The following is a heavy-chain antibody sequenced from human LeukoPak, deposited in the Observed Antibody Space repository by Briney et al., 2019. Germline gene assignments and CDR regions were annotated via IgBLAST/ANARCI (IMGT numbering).Heavy chain of an antibody. V-gene: IGHV1-69*13. CDR3: ARDWGYSSSWLPYYYYFYYMDV. CDR2: IIPIFGTA. D-gene: IGHD6-13*01. J-gene: IGHJ6*03. CDR1: GGTFSSYA. Sequence: SSVKVSCKASGGTFSSYAISWVRQAPGQGLEWMGGIIPIFGTANYAQKFQGRVTITADESTSTAYMELSSLRSEDTAVYYCARDWGYSSSWLPYYYYFYYMDVWGKGTTVTISS.